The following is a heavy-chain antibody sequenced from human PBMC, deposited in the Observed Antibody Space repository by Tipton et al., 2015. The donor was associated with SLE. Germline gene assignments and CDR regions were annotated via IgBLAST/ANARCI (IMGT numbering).Heavy chain of an antibody. V-gene: IGHV1-18*01. D-gene: IGHD2-21*02. Sequence: QLVQSGAEVKKAGASMKVSCKASGHTFSNYGISWVRQAPGQGLEWMGWISTYNGNTNSAQKLQGRVTMTTDTSTSTAYMELRSLRSDDTAVYYCARGRMTRYGFDIWGQGTMVTVSS. CDR3: ARGRMTRYGFDI. CDR1: GHTFSNYG. CDR2: ISTYNGNT. J-gene: IGHJ3*02.